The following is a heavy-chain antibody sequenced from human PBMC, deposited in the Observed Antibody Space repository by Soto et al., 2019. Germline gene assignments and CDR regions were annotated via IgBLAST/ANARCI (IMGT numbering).Heavy chain of an antibody. J-gene: IGHJ1*01. D-gene: IGHD6-19*01. Sequence: GGSLRLSCAASGFIFTSYSMVWVRLAPGKGLEWVASISSGSDSIFYADSVKGRSTVSRDNAKNSLFLQMNNLRAEDTAVYFCARDRSADRFVQYFQHWGQGTQVTVS. CDR2: ISSGSDSI. CDR1: GFIFTSYS. CDR3: ARDRSADRFVQYFQH. V-gene: IGHV3-21*01.